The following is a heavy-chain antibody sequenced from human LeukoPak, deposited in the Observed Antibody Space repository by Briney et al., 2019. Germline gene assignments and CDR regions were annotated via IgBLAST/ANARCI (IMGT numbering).Heavy chain of an antibody. D-gene: IGHD3-10*01. Sequence: ASVKVSCKASGYTFTGYYMHWVRQAPGQGLEWMGWINPNSGGTNYAQKFQGWVTMTRDTSISTAYMELSRLRSDDTAVYYCARDHGGVWFGETPGAFDIWGQGTMVTVSS. CDR2: INPNSGGT. V-gene: IGHV1-2*04. J-gene: IGHJ3*02. CDR3: ARDHGGVWFGETPGAFDI. CDR1: GYTFTGYY.